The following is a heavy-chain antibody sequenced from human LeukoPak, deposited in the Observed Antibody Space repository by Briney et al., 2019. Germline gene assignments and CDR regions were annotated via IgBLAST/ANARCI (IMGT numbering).Heavy chain of an antibody. D-gene: IGHD5-12*01. Sequence: PGGSLRLSCAASGFTFSSYGMHWVRQAPGKGLEWVAFIRYDGSNKYYADSVKGRFTISRDNSKNTLYLQMNSLRAEDTAVYYCAKANSGYDYEFDYWGQGTLVTVSS. J-gene: IGHJ4*02. V-gene: IGHV3-30*02. CDR1: GFTFSSYG. CDR3: AKANSGYDYEFDY. CDR2: IRYDGSNK.